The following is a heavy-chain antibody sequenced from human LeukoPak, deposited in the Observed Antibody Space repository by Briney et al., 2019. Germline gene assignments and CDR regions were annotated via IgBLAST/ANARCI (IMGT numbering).Heavy chain of an antibody. V-gene: IGHV3-74*01. D-gene: IGHD6-13*01. Sequence: GGSLRLSCAASGFTFSSYEMNWVRQAPGRGLVWVSRINSDGSSTTYADSVKGRFTISRDNAENTLYLQMHSLRAEDTAVYYCARSAPAGFSYYYYYMDVWGKGTTVTISS. J-gene: IGHJ6*03. CDR3: ARSAPAGFSYYYYYMDV. CDR2: INSDGSST. CDR1: GFTFSSYE.